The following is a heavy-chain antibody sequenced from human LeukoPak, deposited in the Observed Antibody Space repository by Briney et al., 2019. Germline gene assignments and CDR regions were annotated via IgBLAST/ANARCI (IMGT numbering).Heavy chain of an antibody. Sequence: GGSLRLSCAASGFTFSSYSMNWVRQAPGKGLEWVSSISSSSSYIYYADSVKGRFTISRDNAKNSLYLQMNSLRAEDTALYYCAKDIEGSNYYDSSGYYYGFDYWGQGTLVTVSS. J-gene: IGHJ4*02. CDR2: ISSSSSYI. D-gene: IGHD3-22*01. CDR3: AKDIEGSNYYDSSGYYYGFDY. V-gene: IGHV3-21*04. CDR1: GFTFSSYS.